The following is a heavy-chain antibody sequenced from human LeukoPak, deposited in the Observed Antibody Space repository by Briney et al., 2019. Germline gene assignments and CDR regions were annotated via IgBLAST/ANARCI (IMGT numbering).Heavy chain of an antibody. J-gene: IGHJ4*02. CDR1: GFTFSSYG. D-gene: IGHD1-26*01. Sequence: PGRSLRLPCAASGFTFSSYGMHWVRQAPGKGLEWVAVISYDGSNKYYADSVKGRFTISRDNSKNMLYLQMNSLRAEDTAVYYCAKDQTVGSPPFYFDYWGQGTLVTVSS. CDR3: AKDQTVGSPPFYFDY. V-gene: IGHV3-30*18. CDR2: ISYDGSNK.